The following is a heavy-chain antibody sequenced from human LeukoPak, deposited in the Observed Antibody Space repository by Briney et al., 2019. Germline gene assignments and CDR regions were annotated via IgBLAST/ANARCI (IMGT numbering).Heavy chain of an antibody. V-gene: IGHV1-2*02. J-gene: IGHJ4*02. D-gene: IGHD6-6*01. CDR1: GYTFTGYY. CDR3: AREYSSSSGRLYDY. Sequence: GASVKVSCKASGYTFTGYYMHWVRQAPGQGLEWMGWIAPNSGGTNYAQKFQGRVTMTRDTSINTAYMELSRLTSDDTAVYYCAREYSSSSGRLYDYWGLGTLVTVSP. CDR2: IAPNSGGT.